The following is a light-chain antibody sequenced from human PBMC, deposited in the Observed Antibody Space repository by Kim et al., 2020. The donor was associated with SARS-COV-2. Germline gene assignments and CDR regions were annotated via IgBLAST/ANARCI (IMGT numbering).Light chain of an antibody. CDR3: QQYHNWPLT. Sequence: PGESATLSRRASQSVTSNFAWYQQQPGQAPRLLIYGASTRATGIPARFSGSGSGTEFTLTISSLQSEDFAVYYCQQYHNWPLTFGGGTKVDIK. CDR1: QSVTSN. J-gene: IGKJ4*01. V-gene: IGKV3-15*01. CDR2: GAS.